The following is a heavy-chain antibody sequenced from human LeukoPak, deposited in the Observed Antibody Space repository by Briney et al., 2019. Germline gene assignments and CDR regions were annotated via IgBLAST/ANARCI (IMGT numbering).Heavy chain of an antibody. CDR2: IDHIGRT. J-gene: IGHJ3*02. V-gene: IGHV4-34*01. CDR1: GESFRGYY. Sequence: SETLSLTCAVYGESFRGYYWTWIRQTPGKGLEWIGEIDHIGRTTYNPSLKSRVTISVDTSKNQFSLRLTSVTAADTAVYYCAKSNGYGLVDIWGQGTMVTVSS. D-gene: IGHD3-10*01. CDR3: AKSNGYGLVDI.